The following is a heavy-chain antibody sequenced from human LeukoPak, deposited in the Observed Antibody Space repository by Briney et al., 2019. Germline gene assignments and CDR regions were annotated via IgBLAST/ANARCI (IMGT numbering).Heavy chain of an antibody. D-gene: IGHD2-15*01. CDR2: ISNNGGYT. CDR3: AKQLGYCSDGSCYFPY. V-gene: IGHV3-23*01. Sequence: GGSLRLSCSASGFTFSSSAMSWVRQAPGKGLEWVSAISNNGGYTYYADSVQGRFTISRDNSKSTLCLQMNSLRAEDTAVYYCAKQLGYCSDGSCYFPYWGQGTLVTVSS. J-gene: IGHJ4*02. CDR1: GFTFSSSA.